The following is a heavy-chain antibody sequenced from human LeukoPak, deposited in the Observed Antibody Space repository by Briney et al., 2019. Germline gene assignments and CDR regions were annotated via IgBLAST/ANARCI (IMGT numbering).Heavy chain of an antibody. CDR2: ISWNSGSI. Sequence: GGSLRLSCAASGLTFDDYAMHWVRQAPGKGLEWVSGISWNSGSIGYADSVKGRFTISRDNAKNSLYLQMSSLRAEDTALYYCAKDMGGYDYGDYYFDYWGQGTLVTVSS. CDR3: AKDMGGYDYGDYYFDY. D-gene: IGHD5-12*01. V-gene: IGHV3-9*01. CDR1: GLTFDDYA. J-gene: IGHJ4*02.